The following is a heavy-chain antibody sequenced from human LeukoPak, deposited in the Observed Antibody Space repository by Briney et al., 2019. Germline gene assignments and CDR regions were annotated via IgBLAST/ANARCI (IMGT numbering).Heavy chain of an antibody. J-gene: IGHJ4*02. CDR3: AARRRYYFDY. D-gene: IGHD4-17*01. CDR2: INPSGGST. V-gene: IGHV1-46*01. CDR1: GYTFTSYF. Sequence: ASVKVSCKASGYTFTSYFMHWLRQAPGQGLEWMGIINPSGGSTSYAQKFQGRVTMTRDTSTSTVYMELSSLRSEDTAVYYCAARRRYYFDYWGPGTLVTVSS.